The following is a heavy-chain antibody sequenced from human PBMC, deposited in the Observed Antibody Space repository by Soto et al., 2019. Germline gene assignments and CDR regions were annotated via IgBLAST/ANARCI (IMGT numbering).Heavy chain of an antibody. V-gene: IGHV3-30*03. D-gene: IGHD1-1*01. CDR2: IAFDGSNK. CDR1: GFTFSTYG. J-gene: IGHJ4*02. Sequence: QVQVVESGGGVVQPGRSLRLSCAASGFTFSTYGMHWVRQAPGKGLEWVAVIAFDGSNKYYADSVKGRFTISRDNSKHTLYLQMNTLRADDPAVYYCASDRGVTRLDYWGQGTHVTFSS. CDR3: ASDRGVTRLDY.